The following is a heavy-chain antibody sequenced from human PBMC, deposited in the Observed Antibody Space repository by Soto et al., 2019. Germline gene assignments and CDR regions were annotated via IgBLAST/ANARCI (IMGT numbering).Heavy chain of an antibody. V-gene: IGHV3-23*01. Sequence: GAPMLSCASSEFTFSSYSMTCVRQARGKGLEWVSAISGSGGSTYYADSVKGRFTISRDNSKNKLYLQMNSLRAEDTAVYYCAKRDSSGYYAAPSDYWGQGTLVTVSS. CDR2: ISGSGGST. J-gene: IGHJ4*02. CDR3: AKRDSSGYYAAPSDY. D-gene: IGHD3-22*01. CDR1: EFTFSSYS.